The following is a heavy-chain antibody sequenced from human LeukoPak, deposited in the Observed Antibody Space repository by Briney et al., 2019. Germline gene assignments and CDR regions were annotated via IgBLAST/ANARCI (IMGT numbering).Heavy chain of an antibody. CDR1: GFSVSSNY. CDR3: EGGDY. J-gene: IGHJ4*02. V-gene: IGHV3-66*01. Sequence: GSLRLSCAASGFSVSSNYLSWVRQAPGKGLEWVSVIYGGGTTHYADSVKGRFTVSRDNSKNTLYLQMNSLRAEDTAVYYCEGGDYWGQGTLVTVSS. D-gene: IGHD2-15*01. CDR2: IYGGGTT.